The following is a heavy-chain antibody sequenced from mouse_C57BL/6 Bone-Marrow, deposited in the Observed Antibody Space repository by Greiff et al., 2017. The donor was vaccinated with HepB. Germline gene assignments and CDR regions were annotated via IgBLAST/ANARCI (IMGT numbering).Heavy chain of an antibody. CDR3: AGHGGGY. J-gene: IGHJ3*01. CDR1: GFTFSSYG. Sequence: DVKLVESGGDLVKPGGSLKLSCAASGFTFSSYGMSWVRQTPDKRLEWVATISSGGSYTYYPDSVKGRFTISRDNAKNTLYLQMSSLKSEDTAMYYCAGHGGGYWGQGTLVTVSA. V-gene: IGHV5-6*02. CDR2: ISSGGSYT.